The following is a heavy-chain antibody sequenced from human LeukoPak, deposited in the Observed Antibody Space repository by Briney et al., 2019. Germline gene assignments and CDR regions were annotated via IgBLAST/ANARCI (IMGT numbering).Heavy chain of an antibody. CDR1: GFTFSSYA. D-gene: IGHD2-15*01. CDR2: ISGSGGST. Sequence: GGSLRLSCAASGFTFSSYAMSWVRQAPGKGLERVSAISGSGGSTYYADSVKGRFTISRDNSKNTLYLQMNSLRAEDTAVYYCAREQVVGTRYRFNAFDIWGQGTMVTVSS. J-gene: IGHJ3*02. V-gene: IGHV3-23*01. CDR3: AREQVVGTRYRFNAFDI.